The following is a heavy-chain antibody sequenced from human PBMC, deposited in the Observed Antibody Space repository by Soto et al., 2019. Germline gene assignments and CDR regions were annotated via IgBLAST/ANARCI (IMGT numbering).Heavy chain of an antibody. CDR2: IYHSEST. CDR3: SRWGSIGWDTANFWFDP. V-gene: IGHV4-4*02. CDR1: GGSINSNYW. J-gene: IGHJ5*02. D-gene: IGHD3-16*01. Sequence: QVQLQESGPGLVKPSGTLSLTCAVSGGSINSNYWWTWVRQSPGKGLEWIGGIYHSESTNYNPSLKGRVTMSLDKSTNQFSLKMRSVTAAATALYYCSRWGSIGWDTANFWFDPWGQGTLVTVSS.